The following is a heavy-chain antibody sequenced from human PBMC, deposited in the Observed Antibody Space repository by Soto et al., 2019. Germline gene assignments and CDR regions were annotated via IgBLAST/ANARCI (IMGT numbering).Heavy chain of an antibody. J-gene: IGHJ4*02. CDR3: ARAPTVRGVIKGYFDY. CDR2: IIPIFGTA. CDR1: GGTFSGYA. D-gene: IGHD3-10*01. Sequence: QVQLVQSGAEVKKPGSSVKVSCKASGGTFSGYAISWVRQAPGQGLEWMGGIIPIFGTANYAQKFQGRVTITADESTSTAYMELSSLRSEDTAVYYCARAPTVRGVIKGYFDYWGQGTLVTVSS. V-gene: IGHV1-69*01.